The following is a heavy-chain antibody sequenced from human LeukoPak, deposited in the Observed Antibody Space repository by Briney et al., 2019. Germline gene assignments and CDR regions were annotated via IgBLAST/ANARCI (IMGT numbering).Heavy chain of an antibody. CDR3: ARGRTIFGVVIIPPFDY. Sequence: PGGSLRLSCAASGFTFSSYGMHWVRQAPGKGLEWVAVISYDGSNKYYADSVKGRFTISRDNAKNSLYLQMNSLRAEDTAVYYCARGRTIFGVVIIPPFDYWGQGTLVTVSS. D-gene: IGHD3-3*01. J-gene: IGHJ4*02. CDR2: ISYDGSNK. CDR1: GFTFSSYG. V-gene: IGHV3-30*03.